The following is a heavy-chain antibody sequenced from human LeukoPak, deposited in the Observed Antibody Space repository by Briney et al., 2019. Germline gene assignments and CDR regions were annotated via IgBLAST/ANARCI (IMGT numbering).Heavy chain of an antibody. CDR1: GFTFSSYT. CDR2: INSRGSTI. Sequence: GGSLRLSCAASGFTFSSYTMNWLRQAPGKGLECVSYINSRGSTISYADSVKGRFTISRDNAKNSLYLQMNSLRAEDTAVYYCARMNYVSSGWGAPFDYWGQGTLVTVSS. D-gene: IGHD1-7*01. CDR3: ARMNYVSSGWGAPFDY. J-gene: IGHJ4*02. V-gene: IGHV3-48*01.